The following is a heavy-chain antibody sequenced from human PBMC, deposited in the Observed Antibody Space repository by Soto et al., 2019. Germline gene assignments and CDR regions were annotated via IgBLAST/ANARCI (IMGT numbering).Heavy chain of an antibody. V-gene: IGHV3-7*01. Sequence: GGSLSLSCSASEFTFSNYWMNWVRQAPGKGLEWVANINEDGSEKYYVDSAKGRFTISRDNAKNSLYLQMSSLRAEDTAVYYCARDLFDYWGQGTLVTVSS. CDR1: EFTFSNYW. CDR3: ARDLFDY. CDR2: INEDGSEK. J-gene: IGHJ4*02.